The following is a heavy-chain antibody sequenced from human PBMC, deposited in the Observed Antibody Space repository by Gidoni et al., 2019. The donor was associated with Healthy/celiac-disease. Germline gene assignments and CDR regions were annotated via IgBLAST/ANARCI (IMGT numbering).Heavy chain of an antibody. V-gene: IGHV3-9*01. J-gene: IGHJ6*02. CDR1: GFTFDDYA. CDR3: AKDKGRGPFLVVAAKYGAFGMDV. CDR2: ISWNSGSI. Sequence: EVQLVESGGGLVQHGRSLRLSCAASGFTFDDYAEHWVRQAPGKGLEWVSGISWNSGSIGYADSVKGRFTISRDNAKNSLYLQMNSLRAEDTALYYCAKDKGRGPFLVVAAKYGAFGMDVWGQGTTVTVSS. D-gene: IGHD2-15*01.